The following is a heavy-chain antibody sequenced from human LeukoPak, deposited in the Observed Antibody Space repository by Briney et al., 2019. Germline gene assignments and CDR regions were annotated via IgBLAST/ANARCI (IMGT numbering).Heavy chain of an antibody. CDR2: ISAYNGNT. J-gene: IGHJ4*02. Sequence: ASVKVSCKASGYTFTSYGISWVRQAPGQGLEWMGWISAYNGNTNYAQKLQGRVTMTTDTSTSTAYMELRSLRSDDTAVYYCARAQEYCSGGSCYSFPFQFDYWGQGTLVTVSS. CDR3: ARAQEYCSGGSCYSFPFQFDY. CDR1: GYTFTSYG. V-gene: IGHV1-18*01. D-gene: IGHD2-15*01.